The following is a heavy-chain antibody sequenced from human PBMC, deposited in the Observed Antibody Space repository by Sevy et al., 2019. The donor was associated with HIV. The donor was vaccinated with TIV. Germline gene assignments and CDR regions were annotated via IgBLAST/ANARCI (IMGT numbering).Heavy chain of an antibody. CDR2: IIPIFGTA. CDR1: GGTFSSYA. J-gene: IGHJ4*02. Sequence: ASVKVSCKASGGTFSSYAISWVRQAPGQGLEWMGGIIPIFGTANYAQKFQGRVTITADESTSTAYMELSSLRSEDTAVYYCARGARGYSGYDSYYFHYWGQGTLVTVSS. V-gene: IGHV1-69*13. CDR3: ARGARGYSGYDSYYFHY. D-gene: IGHD5-12*01.